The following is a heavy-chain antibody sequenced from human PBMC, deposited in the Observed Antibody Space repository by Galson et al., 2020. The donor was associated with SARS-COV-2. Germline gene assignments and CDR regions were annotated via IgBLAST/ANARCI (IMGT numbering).Heavy chain of an antibody. V-gene: IGHV3-21*01. J-gene: IGHJ4*02. CDR3: ARVGSYDRTGLADY. Sequence: GESLKISCAASGFTFSTYRMNWVRQAPGKGLEWVSSITSDSDYIYYADSVKGRFTISRDNAKNSLYLQMNSLRPEDTAVYYCARVGSYDRTGLADYWGQGTLVTVSS. CDR1: GFTFSTYR. D-gene: IGHD3-22*01. CDR2: ITSDSDYI.